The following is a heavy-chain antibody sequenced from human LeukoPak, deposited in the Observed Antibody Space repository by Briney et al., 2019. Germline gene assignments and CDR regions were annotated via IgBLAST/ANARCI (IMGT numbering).Heavy chain of an antibody. J-gene: IGHJ4*02. CDR2: FDPEDGET. CDR3: ATRGRWELPLGYFDY. V-gene: IGHV1-24*01. CDR1: GYTLTELS. Sequence: ASVNVSCKFSGYTLTELSMHWVRQAPGKGLVWMGGFDPEDGETIYAQKFQGRVTMTEDTSTDTAYMELSSLRSEDTAVYYCATRGRWELPLGYFDYWGQGTLVTVSS. D-gene: IGHD1-26*01.